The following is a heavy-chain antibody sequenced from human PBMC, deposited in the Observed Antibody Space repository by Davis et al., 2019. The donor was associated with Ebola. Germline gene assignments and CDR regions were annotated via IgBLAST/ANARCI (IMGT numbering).Heavy chain of an antibody. Sequence: PSETLSLTCTVSGGSISSGDYYWSWIRQPPGKGLEWIGYIYYSGSTYYNPSLKSRLTISLDTSKNQFSLQVTSVTAADAAVYYCASWGTTGKYYYYGMDVWGQGTTVTVSS. CDR3: ASWGTTGKYYYYGMDV. J-gene: IGHJ6*02. D-gene: IGHD1-1*01. CDR1: GGSISSGDYY. V-gene: IGHV4-30-4*02. CDR2: IYYSGST.